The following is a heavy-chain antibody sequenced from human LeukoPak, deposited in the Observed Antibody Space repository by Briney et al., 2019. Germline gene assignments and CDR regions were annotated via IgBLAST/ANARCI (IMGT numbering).Heavy chain of an antibody. CDR2: ISSSGSII. CDR1: GFTFSDYY. CDR3: ARERSTGSGYNFYFDY. V-gene: IGHV3-11*04. J-gene: IGHJ4*02. D-gene: IGHD3-22*01. Sequence: PGGSLRLSCAASGFTFSDYYMSWIRQAPGKGLEWVSYISSSGSIIYYADSVKGRFTISRDNSKNTLYLQMNSLRTEDTAVYYCARERSTGSGYNFYFDYWGQGTLVTVSS.